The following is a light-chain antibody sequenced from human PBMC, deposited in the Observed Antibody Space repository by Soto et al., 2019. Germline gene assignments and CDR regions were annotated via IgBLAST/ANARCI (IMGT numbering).Light chain of an antibody. CDR1: QSISSY. CDR3: QQYDIHPIT. J-gene: IGKJ5*01. Sequence: EIQISQSPSALSASVGDRVTITCRASQSISSYLNWYQQKPGKAPNLLIYDASNLEIGVPSRFSGSGSGTHFTFTISSLQTEDIGTYYCQQYDIHPITFGRGTRLEIK. CDR2: DAS. V-gene: IGKV1-33*01.